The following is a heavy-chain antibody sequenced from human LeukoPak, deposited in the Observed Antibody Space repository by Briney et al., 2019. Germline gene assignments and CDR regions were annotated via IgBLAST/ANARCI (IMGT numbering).Heavy chain of an antibody. V-gene: IGHV3-23*01. CDR3: ARGGYFGSGPMDV. J-gene: IGHJ6*02. Sequence: PGGSLRLSCAASGFTFSSYAMSWVRQAPGKGLEWVSAISGSGGSTYYADSVKGRFTISRDNSKNTLYLQMNSLRAEDTAVYYCARGGYFGSGPMDVWGQGTTVTVSS. D-gene: IGHD3-10*01. CDR1: GFTFSSYA. CDR2: ISGSGGST.